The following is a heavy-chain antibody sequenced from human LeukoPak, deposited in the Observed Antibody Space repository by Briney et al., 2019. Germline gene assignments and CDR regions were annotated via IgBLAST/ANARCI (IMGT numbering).Heavy chain of an antibody. CDR3: ARDTNGVDV. Sequence: SSETLSLTCTVSDGSVSRGSYYWSWIRQSPGKGLEWIGHIFYTGSTNYSPSLKSRVTISIDTSKDQFSLKLSSVTAADTAVYYCARDTNGVDVWGRGTTVTVSS. D-gene: IGHD1-1*01. CDR1: DGSVSRGSYY. CDR2: IFYTGST. J-gene: IGHJ6*02. V-gene: IGHV4-61*01.